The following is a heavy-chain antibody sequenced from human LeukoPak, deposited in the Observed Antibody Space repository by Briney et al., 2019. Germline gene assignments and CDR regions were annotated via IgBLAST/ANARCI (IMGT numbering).Heavy chain of an antibody. CDR1: GGTFSNYA. Sequence: EASVKVSCKASGGTFSNYAISWVRQAPGQGLEWMGRIIPFLGIIDYAQKFQDRVTITADTSTSTAYMELSSLTSEDAALYFCARDTARAPASNWFDPWGQGTLVTVSS. J-gene: IGHJ5*02. D-gene: IGHD2-2*01. CDR3: ARDTARAPASNWFDP. V-gene: IGHV1-69*04. CDR2: IIPFLGII.